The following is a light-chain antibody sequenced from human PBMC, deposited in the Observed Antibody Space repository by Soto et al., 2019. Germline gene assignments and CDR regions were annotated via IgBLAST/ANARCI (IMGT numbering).Light chain of an antibody. CDR1: SSNVGKNI. Sequence: QSVLSQPPSVSAAPGQKVTISCSGSSSNVGKNIVSWYQQFPRTAPKLLIYANDLRPSGIPDRFSGSKSGTSATLGITGLQTGDEADYYCATWDTSLSAVVFGGGTQLTVL. J-gene: IGLJ3*02. CDR2: AND. CDR3: ATWDTSLSAVV. V-gene: IGLV1-51*01.